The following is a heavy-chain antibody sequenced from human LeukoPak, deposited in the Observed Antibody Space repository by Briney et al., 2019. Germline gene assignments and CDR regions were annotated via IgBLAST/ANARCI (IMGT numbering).Heavy chain of an antibody. CDR2: FDPEDGET. J-gene: IGHJ4*02. D-gene: IGHD3-3*01. CDR3: ATGQAYYDFWSGYYPYFDY. V-gene: IGHV1-24*01. Sequence: ASVKVSCKVSGYTLTELSMHWVRQAPGKGLEWMGGFDPEDGETIYAQKFQGRVTMTEDTSTDTAYMELSSLRSEDTAVYYCATGQAYYDFWSGYYPYFDYWGQGTLVTVSS. CDR1: GYTLTELS.